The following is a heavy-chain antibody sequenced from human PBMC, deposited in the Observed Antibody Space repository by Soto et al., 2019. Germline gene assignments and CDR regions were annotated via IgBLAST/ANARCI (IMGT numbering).Heavy chain of an antibody. Sequence: QVQLVQSRTEVKKPGSSVNVSCKASGGTFRNYPINWVRQAPGQGLEWMGSIFPLTDIPDYAQNFQARLTISADKSTSTAYMELSSLTSDDTAMYFCARGPLVVLNYFESWGQGTLVTVSS. CDR3: ARGPLVVLNYFES. CDR2: IFPLTDIP. V-gene: IGHV1-69*02. CDR1: GGTFRNYP. J-gene: IGHJ4*02.